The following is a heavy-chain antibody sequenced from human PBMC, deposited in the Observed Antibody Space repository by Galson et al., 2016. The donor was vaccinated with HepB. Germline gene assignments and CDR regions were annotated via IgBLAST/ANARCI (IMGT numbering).Heavy chain of an antibody. V-gene: IGHV3-30*04. Sequence: SLRLSCAASGFTFSNYAFHWVRQTPGNGLEWVSVISYDGSNKYYSDSVKGRFIISRDNSTNTIILHMNSLRSEDTGVYHCTRASFRTFGILRGYFQHWGQGSRVTVSS. CDR2: ISYDGSNK. CDR3: TRASFRTFGILRGYFQH. J-gene: IGHJ1*01. D-gene: IGHD3-3*01. CDR1: GFTFSNYA.